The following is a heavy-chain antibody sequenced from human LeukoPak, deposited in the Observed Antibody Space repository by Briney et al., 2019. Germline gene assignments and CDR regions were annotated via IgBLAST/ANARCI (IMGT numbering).Heavy chain of an antibody. CDR1: GGSISSGGYY. CDR2: IYYSGST. D-gene: IGHD3-10*01. J-gene: IGHJ4*02. V-gene: IGHV4-31*03. CDR3: ARDRAGYFDY. Sequence: KPSETLSLTCTVSGGSISSGGYYWSWIRQHPGKGLEWIGYIYYSGSTYYNPSLKSRVTISVDTSKNQSSLKLSSVTAADTAVYYCARDRAGYFDYWGQGTLVTVSS.